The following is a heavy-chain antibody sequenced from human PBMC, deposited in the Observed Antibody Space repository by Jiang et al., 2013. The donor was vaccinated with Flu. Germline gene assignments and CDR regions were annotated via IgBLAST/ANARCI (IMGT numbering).Heavy chain of an antibody. V-gene: IGHV3-74*01. CDR2: IKSDGSHI. CDR1: GFIFDTYW. CDR3: ATNPGH. Sequence: VQLVESGGGLVQPGGSLRLSCAASGFIFDTYWMYWVRQVPGKGLAWVSRIKSDGSHIIYADSVKGRFTVSRDYAKNIMFLQMNSLGADDTGVYYCATNPGHWGQGTLVTVSS. J-gene: IGHJ4*02.